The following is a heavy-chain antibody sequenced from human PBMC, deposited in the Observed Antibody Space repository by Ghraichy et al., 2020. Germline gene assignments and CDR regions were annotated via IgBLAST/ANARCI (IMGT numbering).Heavy chain of an antibody. Sequence: GGSLRLSCAASGFTFSNAWMSWVRQAPGKGLEWVGRIKSKTDGGTTDYAAPVKGRFTISRDDSKNTLYLQMNSLKTEDTAVYYCTTDLGGAVPLRVWGQGTLVTVSS. CDR3: TTDLGGAVPLRV. D-gene: IGHD3-16*01. CDR2: IKSKTDGGTT. CDR1: GFTFSNAW. J-gene: IGHJ4*02. V-gene: IGHV3-15*01.